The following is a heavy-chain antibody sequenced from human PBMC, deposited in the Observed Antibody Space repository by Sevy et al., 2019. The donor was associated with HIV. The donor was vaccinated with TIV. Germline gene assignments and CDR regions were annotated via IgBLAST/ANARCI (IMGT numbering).Heavy chain of an antibody. V-gene: IGHV3-30*04. J-gene: IGHJ4*02. CDR2: ISYDGSNK. CDR1: GFTFSSYA. CDR3: ARGPLWWQLYYFDY. D-gene: IGHD2-21*01. Sequence: GGSLRLSCAASGFTFSSYAMHWVRQAPGKGLEWVAVISYDGSNKYYADSVKGRFTISGDNSKNTLYLQMNSLRAEDTAVYYCARGPLWWQLYYFDYWGQGTLVTVSS.